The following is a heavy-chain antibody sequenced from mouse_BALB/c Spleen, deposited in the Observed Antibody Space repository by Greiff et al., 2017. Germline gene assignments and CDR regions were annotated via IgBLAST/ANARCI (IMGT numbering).Heavy chain of an antibody. Sequence: QVQLQQPGAELVKPGAPVKLSCKASGYTFTSYWMNWVKQRPGRGLEWIGRIDPSDSETHYNQKFKDKATLTVDKSSSTAYIQLSSLTSEDSAVYYCARSDLPEAYWGQGTLVTVSA. CDR1: GYTFTSYW. J-gene: IGHJ3*01. CDR3: ARSDLPEAY. V-gene: IGHV1-69*02. CDR2: IDPSDSET.